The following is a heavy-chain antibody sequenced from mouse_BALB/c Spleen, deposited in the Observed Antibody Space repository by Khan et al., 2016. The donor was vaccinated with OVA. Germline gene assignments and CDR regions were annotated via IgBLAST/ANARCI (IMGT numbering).Heavy chain of an antibody. Sequence: VQLKESGPGLVKPSQSLSLTCTVTGFSITSDYVWNWLRQFPGNKLEWMGYISYSGSTNYNPALKSRISITRDTSKNQFFLQLNSVTTEDTATYYCARDVSRYNCAMDYWGQGTSVTVSS. D-gene: IGHD1-1*01. J-gene: IGHJ4*01. V-gene: IGHV3-2*02. CDR1: GFSITSDYV. CDR3: ARDVSRYNCAMDY. CDR2: ISYSGST.